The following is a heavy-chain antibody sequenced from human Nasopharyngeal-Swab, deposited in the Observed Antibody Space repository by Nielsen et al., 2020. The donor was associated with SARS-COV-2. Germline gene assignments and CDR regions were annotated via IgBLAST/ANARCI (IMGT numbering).Heavy chain of an antibody. CDR3: ARGGWLQIITYFDL. CDR2: IYSGGST. Sequence: GGSLRLSCAASGFTVSSNYMSWVRQAPGKGLEWVSVIYSGGSTYYADSVKGRFTISRDNSKNTLYLQMNSLRAEDTAVYYCARGGWLQIITYFDLWGRGTLVTVSS. D-gene: IGHD5-24*01. CDR1: GFTVSSNY. J-gene: IGHJ2*01. V-gene: IGHV3-53*01.